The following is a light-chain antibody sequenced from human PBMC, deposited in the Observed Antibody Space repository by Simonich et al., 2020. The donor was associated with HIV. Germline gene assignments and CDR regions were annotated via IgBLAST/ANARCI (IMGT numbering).Light chain of an antibody. CDR3: QQYNNWPPYT. CDR2: GAS. V-gene: IGKV3-15*01. CDR1: KSISTN. J-gene: IGKJ2*01. Sequence: EIVMTQYPATLSVSPGARATRPCTASKSISTNLAWYQQRPGLAPRLLIYGASTRATGIPARFSGSGSVTEFTLTISSLQSEDFAVYYCQQYNNWPPYTFGQWTKLEIK.